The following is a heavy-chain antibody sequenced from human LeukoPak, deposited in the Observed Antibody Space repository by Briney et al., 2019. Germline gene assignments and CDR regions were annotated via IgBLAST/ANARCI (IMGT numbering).Heavy chain of an antibody. CDR2: IKPDGSDE. CDR3: ARENFQY. Sequence: GGSLRLSCAASGFTFSSYWMNWVRQAPGKGREWVANIKPDGSDEYYVDSVKGRFTISRDNAENSLYLQMNSLRAEDTAVYYCARENFQYWAQGTLVTVSS. CDR1: GFTFSSYW. V-gene: IGHV3-7*04. J-gene: IGHJ4*02.